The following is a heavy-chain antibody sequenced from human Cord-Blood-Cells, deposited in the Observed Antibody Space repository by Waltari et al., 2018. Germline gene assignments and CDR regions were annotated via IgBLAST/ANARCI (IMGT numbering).Heavy chain of an antibody. CDR2: KWYDGSNK. V-gene: IGHV3-33*01. CDR3: ASHTAAFDI. J-gene: IGHJ3*02. CDR1: GFTFSSYG. Sequence: QVQLVESGGGVVQPGRSLRLSCAASGFTFSSYGMHWVLQAPGKGLGWFAVKWYDGSNKYYADSVKGRFTISRDNSKNTLYLQMNSLRAEDTAVYYCASHTAAFDIWGQGTMVTVSS. D-gene: IGHD5-18*01.